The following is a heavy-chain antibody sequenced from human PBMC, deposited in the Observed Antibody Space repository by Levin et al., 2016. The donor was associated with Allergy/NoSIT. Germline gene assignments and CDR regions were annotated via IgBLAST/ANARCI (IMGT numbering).Heavy chain of an antibody. Sequence: GGSLRLSCEASGFTFSNYAMHWVRQAPGKGLEWVAIIFYGGNNKYYADSAKGRFTLSRDNSKNTLYLQMDSLRPDDTAVYYCARDVGYNRKFFDYSGQGTLVTVSS. CDR2: IFYGGNNK. CDR1: GFTFSNYA. J-gene: IGHJ4*02. D-gene: IGHD1-14*01. CDR3: ARDVGYNRKFFDY. V-gene: IGHV3-30*04.